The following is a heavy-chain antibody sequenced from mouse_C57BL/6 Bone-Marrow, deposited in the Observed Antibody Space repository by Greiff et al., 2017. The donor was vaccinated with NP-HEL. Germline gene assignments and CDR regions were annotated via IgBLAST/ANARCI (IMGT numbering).Heavy chain of an antibody. CDR1: GYTFTDYY. D-gene: IGHD3-2*02. CDR3: ARSGYYFDY. CDR2: INPYNGGT. J-gene: IGHJ2*01. V-gene: IGHV1-19*01. Sequence: VQLQQSGPVLVKPGASVKMSCKASGYTFTDYYMNWVKQSHGKSLEWIGVINPYNGGTSYNQKFKGKATLTVDKSSSPAYMELNSLTSEDSAVYYCARSGYYFDYWGQGTTLTVSS.